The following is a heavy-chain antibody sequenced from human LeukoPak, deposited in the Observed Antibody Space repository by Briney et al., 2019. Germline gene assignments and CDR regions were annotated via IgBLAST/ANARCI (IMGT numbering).Heavy chain of an antibody. CDR1: GYTFTSYY. CDR2: INPSGGST. Sequence: ASVKVSCKASGYTFTSYYMHWVRQAPGQGLEWMGIINPSGGSTSYAQKFQGRVTMTRDMSTSTVYMELSSLRSEDTAVYYCARGDFWSGPSKYYYYYMDVWGKGTTVTVSS. J-gene: IGHJ6*03. D-gene: IGHD3-3*01. CDR3: ARGDFWSGPSKYYYYYMDV. V-gene: IGHV1-46*01.